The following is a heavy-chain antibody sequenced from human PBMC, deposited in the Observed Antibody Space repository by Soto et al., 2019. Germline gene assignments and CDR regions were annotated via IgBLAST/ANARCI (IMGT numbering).Heavy chain of an antibody. V-gene: IGHV3-30*18. CDR2: ISYDGSNK. Sequence: ESGGGVVQPGRSLRLSCAASGFTFSSYGMHWVRQAPGKGLEWVAVISYDGSNKYYADSVKGRFTISRDNSKNTLYLQMNSLRAEDTAVYYCAKDLSGGWFDPWGQGTLVTVSS. D-gene: IGHD3-3*01. J-gene: IGHJ5*02. CDR3: AKDLSGGWFDP. CDR1: GFTFSSYG.